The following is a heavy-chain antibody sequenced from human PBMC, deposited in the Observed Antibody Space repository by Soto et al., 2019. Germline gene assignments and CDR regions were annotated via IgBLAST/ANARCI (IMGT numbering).Heavy chain of an antibody. Sequence: GGSLRLSCAASGFTFSSYGMHWVRQAPGKGLEWVAVISYDGSNKYYADSVKGRFTISRDNSKNTLYLQMNSLRAEDTAVYYCAKDRSSGYYWGDYYFDYWGQGTLVTVSS. CDR2: ISYDGSNK. CDR3: AKDRSSGYYWGDYYFDY. J-gene: IGHJ4*02. CDR1: GFTFSSYG. D-gene: IGHD3-22*01. V-gene: IGHV3-30*18.